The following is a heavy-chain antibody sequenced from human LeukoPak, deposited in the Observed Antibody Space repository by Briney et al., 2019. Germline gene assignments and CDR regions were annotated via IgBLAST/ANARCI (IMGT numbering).Heavy chain of an antibody. CDR3: VRRVRYFGQNDY. Sequence: KPSETLSLTCTVSGASMSEYYWSWIRQPPGKGLEWIGYIYYTGSTNYNPSLKSRVTMSVDTSKNQISLKLSSVTAADSAVYYCVRRVRYFGQNDYWGQGTLVTVSS. D-gene: IGHD3-9*01. J-gene: IGHJ4*02. CDR2: IYYTGST. V-gene: IGHV4-59*08. CDR1: GASMSEYY.